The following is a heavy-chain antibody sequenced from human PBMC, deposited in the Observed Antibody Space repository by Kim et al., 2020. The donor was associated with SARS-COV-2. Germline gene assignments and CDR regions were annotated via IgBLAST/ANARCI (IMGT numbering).Heavy chain of an antibody. J-gene: IGHJ4*02. CDR3: ARVSITADRSFDY. D-gene: IGHD6-13*01. V-gene: IGHV3-48*02. Sequence: YADSVKGRVAISRDNAKNSLYLQMNSLRDEDTAVYYCARVSITADRSFDYWGQGTLVTVSS.